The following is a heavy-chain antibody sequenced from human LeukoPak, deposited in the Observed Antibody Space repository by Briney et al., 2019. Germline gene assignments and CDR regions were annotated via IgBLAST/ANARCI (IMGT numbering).Heavy chain of an antibody. Sequence: GGSLRLSCAASGFTFSNYSMNWVRKATGEGVEWVSSSISCSSYIYYADSVKGPFTISIDNAKNSLYLQMNSLRAEVTAVYYCARYHYYAATLLEYWGQGTLVTVSS. J-gene: IGHJ4*02. CDR1: GFTFSNYS. CDR2: SISCSSYI. V-gene: IGHV3-21*01. D-gene: IGHD2-15*01. CDR3: ARYHYYAATLLEY.